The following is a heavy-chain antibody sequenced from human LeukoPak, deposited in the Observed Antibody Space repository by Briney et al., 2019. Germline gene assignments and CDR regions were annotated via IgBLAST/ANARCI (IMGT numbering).Heavy chain of an antibody. CDR1: GGSISSSNW. D-gene: IGHD3-9*01. CDR3: ARHQLIDWSPAVDY. Sequence: SETLSLTCAVSGGSISSSNWWSWVRQPPGKGLEWIGEIYHSGSTNYNPSLKSRVTISVDTSKNQFSLKLCSVTAADSAVYYCARHQLIDWSPAVDYWGQGTLVTVSS. J-gene: IGHJ4*02. CDR2: IYHSGST. V-gene: IGHV4-4*02.